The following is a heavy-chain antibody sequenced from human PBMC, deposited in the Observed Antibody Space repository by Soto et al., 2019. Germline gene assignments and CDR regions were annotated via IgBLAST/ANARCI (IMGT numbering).Heavy chain of an antibody. CDR2: IKQDGSEK. J-gene: IGHJ6*02. CDR3: ARSTTAYYYYYYGMDV. D-gene: IGHD4-4*01. Sequence: GGSLRLSCAASGFTFSGYWMSWVRQAPGKGLEWVANIKQDGSEKYYVDSVKGRFTISRDNAKNSLYLQMNSLRAEDTAVYYCARSTTAYYYYYYGMDVSGQGTTVTVSS. V-gene: IGHV3-7*05. CDR1: GFTFSGYW.